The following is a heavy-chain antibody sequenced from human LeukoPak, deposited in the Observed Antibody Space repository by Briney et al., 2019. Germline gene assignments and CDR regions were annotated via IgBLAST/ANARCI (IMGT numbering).Heavy chain of an antibody. J-gene: IGHJ3*02. Sequence: ASVKVSCKASGYTFTGYYMHWVGQAPGQGLEWMGWINPNSGGTNYAQKFQGRVTMTRDTSISTAYMELSRLRSDDTAVYYCARASIFRGVIDAFDIWGQGTMVTVSS. CDR1: GYTFTGYY. D-gene: IGHD3-10*01. CDR2: INPNSGGT. V-gene: IGHV1-2*02. CDR3: ARASIFRGVIDAFDI.